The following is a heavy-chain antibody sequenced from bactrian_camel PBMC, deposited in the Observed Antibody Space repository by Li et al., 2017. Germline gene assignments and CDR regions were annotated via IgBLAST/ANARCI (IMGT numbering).Heavy chain of an antibody. CDR2: IYVKSGNT. Sequence: HVQLVESGGGSVQAGGSLRLACAVSGDIGSSNCMIWYRQAPGKEREGVGVIYVKSGNTYYHNSVKDRFTISQDVAKNTVYLQMTNLEPEDTAMYSCKTDLTWGCEPEDWDRTSEDYWGQGTQVTVS. V-gene: IGHV3S54*01. CDR1: GDIGSSNC. J-gene: IGHJ4*01. D-gene: IGHD1*01. CDR3: KTDLTWGCEPEDWDRTSEDY.